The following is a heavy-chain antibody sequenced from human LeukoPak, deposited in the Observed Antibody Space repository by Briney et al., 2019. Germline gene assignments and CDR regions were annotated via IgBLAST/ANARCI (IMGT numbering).Heavy chain of an antibody. CDR3: ARDIREWSGSYYPDY. CDR2: ISYDGSNK. D-gene: IGHD1-26*01. Sequence: GRSLRLSCAASGFTFSSYAVHWVRQAPGKGLEWVAVISYDGSNKYYADSVKGRFTISRDSSKNTLYLQMNSLRAEDTAVYYCARDIREWSGSYYPDYWGQGTLVTVSS. CDR1: GFTFSSYA. J-gene: IGHJ4*02. V-gene: IGHV3-30*14.